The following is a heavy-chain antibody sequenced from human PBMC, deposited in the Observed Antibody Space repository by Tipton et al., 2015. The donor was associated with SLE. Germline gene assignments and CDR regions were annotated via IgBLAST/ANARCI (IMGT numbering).Heavy chain of an antibody. D-gene: IGHD6-13*01. J-gene: IGHJ3*02. Sequence: SLRLSCAASGFTFDDYAMHWVRQAPGKGLEWVSGISWNSGSIGYADSVKGRFTISRDNAKNSLYLQMNSLRAEDMALYYCAKDRGAAAHDAFDIWGQGTMVTVSS. V-gene: IGHV3-9*03. CDR1: GFTFDDYA. CDR2: ISWNSGSI. CDR3: AKDRGAAAHDAFDI.